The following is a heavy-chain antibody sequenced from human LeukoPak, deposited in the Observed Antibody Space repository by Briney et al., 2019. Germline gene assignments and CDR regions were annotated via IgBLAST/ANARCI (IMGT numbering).Heavy chain of an antibody. J-gene: IGHJ4*02. CDR2: AHHSFSS. D-gene: IGHD4-11*01. CDR1: GASMNDYG. CDR3: ACYSVLGRTFDC. Sequence: SETLSPTFAVSGASMNDYGWSWIRQTPGKGRECIGPAHHSFSSNFSPSLKSRVTMSMDTSKSQFSLRVTSVTAADTAVYYCACYSVLGRTFDCWGQGTQVTVSS. V-gene: IGHV4-59*01.